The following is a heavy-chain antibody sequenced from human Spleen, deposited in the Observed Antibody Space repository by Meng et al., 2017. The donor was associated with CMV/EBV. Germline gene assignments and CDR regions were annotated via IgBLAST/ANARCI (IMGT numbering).Heavy chain of an antibody. CDR1: GHTFNSYG. CDR2: ISSYNSNT. J-gene: IGHJ4*02. D-gene: IGHD4-17*01. Sequence: ASVKVSCKVAGHTFNSYGITWVRQAPGQGLEWVGWISSYNSNTNYAQKFQGRITLTTDTSTSTAYMELRSLRSDDTAVYYCARGGDYGDFHDPFDYWGQGTLVTVSS. CDR3: ARGGDYGDFHDPFDY. V-gene: IGHV1-18*01.